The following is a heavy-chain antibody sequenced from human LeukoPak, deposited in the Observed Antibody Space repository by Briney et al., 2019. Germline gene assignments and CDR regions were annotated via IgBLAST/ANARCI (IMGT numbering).Heavy chain of an antibody. Sequence: ASVKVSCKASGYTFNGYYMHWVLQAPGQGLESMGWMNPHIGNTGYAQKFQGRFTLTRSSSIRTAYMELSSLKSEDTAVDYCARGIVDYWGQGTLVTVSS. V-gene: IGHV1-8*02. J-gene: IGHJ4*02. CDR1: GYTFNGYY. CDR2: MNPHIGNT. D-gene: IGHD2/OR15-2a*01. CDR3: ARGIVDY.